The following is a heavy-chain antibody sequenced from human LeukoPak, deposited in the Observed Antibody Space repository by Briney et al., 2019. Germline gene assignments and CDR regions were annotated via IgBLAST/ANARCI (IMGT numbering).Heavy chain of an antibody. CDR2: IDDSGST. Sequence: SQTLSLTCTVSGGSISGGCCYWSCIRQHPGTGREWLGYIDDSGSTYYNPSLKCRVTISVDTSKNQFSLKLSSVTAADTAVYYCAREEGNAGYYDYWGQGTLVTVSS. CDR3: AREEGNAGYYDY. CDR1: GGSISGGCCY. D-gene: IGHD3-9*01. J-gene: IGHJ4*02. V-gene: IGHV4-31*03.